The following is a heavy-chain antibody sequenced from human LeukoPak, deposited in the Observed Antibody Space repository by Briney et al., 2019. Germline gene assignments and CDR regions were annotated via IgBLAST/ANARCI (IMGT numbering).Heavy chain of an antibody. D-gene: IGHD1-26*01. CDR2: IINSGEPL. Sequence: PGGSLRLSCAASGFTFSSYSMSWVRRTPGKGLEWVAGIINSGEPLYGDSMKGRFTISRDNSKNTLYMEMNSLRAEDTALYYCAKMKGHPLPKYYMDVWGQGTTVTVSS. J-gene: IGHJ6*01. V-gene: IGHV3-23*01. CDR1: GFTFSSYS. CDR3: AKMKGHPLPKYYMDV.